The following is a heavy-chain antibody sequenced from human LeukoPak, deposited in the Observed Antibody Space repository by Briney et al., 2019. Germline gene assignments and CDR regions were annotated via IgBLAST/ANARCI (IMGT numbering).Heavy chain of an antibody. D-gene: IGHD6-25*01. CDR1: GVSISSYY. CDR2: IYYSGST. CDR3: ASQRQDTNACFDY. J-gene: IGHJ4*02. Sequence: SETLSLTCSVSGVSISSYYWSWIRQPPGKGLEWIGYIYYSGSTNYNPSLKSRVTISVDTSRNQFSLNLWSVTAADTAVYYCASQRQDTNACFDYWGQGTLVIVSS. V-gene: IGHV4-59*01.